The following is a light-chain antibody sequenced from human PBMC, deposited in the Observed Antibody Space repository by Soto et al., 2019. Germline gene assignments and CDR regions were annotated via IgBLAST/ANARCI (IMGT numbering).Light chain of an antibody. CDR1: QSLNSW. V-gene: IGKV1-5*03. J-gene: IGKJ1*01. CDR2: KTS. CDR3: QHYNSYSEA. Sequence: DIQMTQSASTLSASVGDRVSITCRASQSLNSWLAWYQQKPGKAPKLLIYKTSTLESGVPSRFSGSGSGTEFTLTISSLQPDDFATYYCQHYNSYSEAFGQRTKVDIK.